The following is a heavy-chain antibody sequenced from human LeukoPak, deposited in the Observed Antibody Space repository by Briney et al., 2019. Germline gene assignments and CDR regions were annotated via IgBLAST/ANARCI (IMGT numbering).Heavy chain of an antibody. Sequence: TSETLSLTCAVYGGSFSGYYWSWIRQPPGKGLEWIGEINHSGSTNYNPSLKSRVTISVDTSKNQFSLKLTSVTAADTAVYYCARDGRGYSYGVGFDPWGQGTLVTVSS. CDR2: INHSGST. V-gene: IGHV4-34*01. J-gene: IGHJ5*02. D-gene: IGHD5-18*01. CDR1: GGSFSGYY. CDR3: ARDGRGYSYGVGFDP.